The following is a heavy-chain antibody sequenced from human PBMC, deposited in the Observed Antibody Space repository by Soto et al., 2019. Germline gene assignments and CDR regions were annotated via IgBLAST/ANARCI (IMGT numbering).Heavy chain of an antibody. CDR3: ARTQTYYDFWSGYYAFDI. D-gene: IGHD3-3*01. V-gene: IGHV4-4*02. J-gene: IGHJ3*02. CDR2: IFHEGDI. Sequence: SETLSLTCAVSGGSIASSDWWNWVRQTPEKGLEWSGEIFHEGDIIYNPSLKSQVTISVDASKNQFSLKLSSVSAADTAVYYCARTQTYYDFWSGYYAFDIWGQGTMVTVSS. CDR1: GGSIASSDW.